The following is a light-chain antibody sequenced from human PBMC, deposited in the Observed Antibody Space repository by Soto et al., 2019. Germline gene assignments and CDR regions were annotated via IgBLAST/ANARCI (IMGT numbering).Light chain of an antibody. CDR3: QQRSAGVT. CDR2: DAS. J-gene: IGKJ5*01. V-gene: IGKV3-11*01. CDR1: QSISNY. Sequence: MSQSPATLSLSPGERATLSCRASQSISNYLAWYQHKPGQAPRLLIYDASNRATATPPRFSGSGSGTDFTLTISSLEPEDFAVYYCQQRSAGVTFGQGTDWRL.